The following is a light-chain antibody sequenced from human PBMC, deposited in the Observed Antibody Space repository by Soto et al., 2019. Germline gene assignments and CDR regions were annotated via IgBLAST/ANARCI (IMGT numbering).Light chain of an antibody. CDR2: GAS. Sequence: ETVLTQSPGTLSLSPVERATLSFSSSQSVSSSYLAWYQQKPGQAPRLLIYGASSRATGIPDRFSGSGSGTDFTLTISRLEPEDVAVYYCQQYGSSSWTFGQGTKVDIK. CDR1: QSVSSSY. V-gene: IGKV3-20*01. J-gene: IGKJ1*01. CDR3: QQYGSSSWT.